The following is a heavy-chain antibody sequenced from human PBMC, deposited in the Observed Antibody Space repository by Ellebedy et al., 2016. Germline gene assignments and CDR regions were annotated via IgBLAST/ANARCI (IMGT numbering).Heavy chain of an antibody. Sequence: GGSLRLXXATSGFSFSNYFMTWIRRAPGKGLEWVSGISETGSRTHYADSVKGQFTISRDNSKNTLYLQLNSLGAEDTAVYYCAEGGESNSDYWYGMEIWGQGTTVTVSS. CDR1: GFSFSNYF. J-gene: IGHJ6*02. V-gene: IGHV3-23*01. D-gene: IGHD2/OR15-2a*01. CDR2: ISETGSRT. CDR3: AEGGESNSDYWYGMEI.